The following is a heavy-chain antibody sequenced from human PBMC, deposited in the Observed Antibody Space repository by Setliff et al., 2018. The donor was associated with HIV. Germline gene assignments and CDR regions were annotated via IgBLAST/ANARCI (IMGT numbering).Heavy chain of an antibody. D-gene: IGHD5-12*01. CDR3: ARDGCDPRYSGIYNY. J-gene: IGHJ4*02. V-gene: IGHV4-39*07. CDR2: IYYSGTT. Sequence: PSETLSLTCTVSGGSISSSRYYWGWIRQPPGRGLEWIWSIYYSGTTYYNPCLKIRVTISVDTSKNQFSLKLTSVTAADTAMYFCARDGCDPRYSGIYNYWGQGALVTVSS. CDR1: GGSISSSRYY.